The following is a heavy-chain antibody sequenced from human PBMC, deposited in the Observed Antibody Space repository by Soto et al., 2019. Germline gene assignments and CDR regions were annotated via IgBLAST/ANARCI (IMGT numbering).Heavy chain of an antibody. Sequence: GSLRLSCAASGFTVSSNYMSWVRQAPGKGLEWVSVIYSGGSTYYADSVKGRFTISRDNSKNTLYLQMNSLRAEDTAVYYCARTSGSYFPGFDYWGQGTLVTVSS. CDR3: ARTSGSYFPGFDY. D-gene: IGHD1-26*01. CDR1: GFTVSSNY. V-gene: IGHV3-53*01. CDR2: IYSGGST. J-gene: IGHJ4*02.